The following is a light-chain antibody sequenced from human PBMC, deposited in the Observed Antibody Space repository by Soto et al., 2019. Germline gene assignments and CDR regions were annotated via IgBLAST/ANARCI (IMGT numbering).Light chain of an antibody. CDR3: QQYYSTPT. J-gene: IGKJ3*01. CDR1: QSVLYSSNNKNY. V-gene: IGKV4-1*01. CDR2: GAS. Sequence: DIVMTQSPDSLAVSLGERATINCKPSQSVLYSSNNKNYLAWYQQKPAQPPKLLIYGASTRESGVPDRFSGSGSGTDFTLTISSLQAEDVAVYYCQQYYSTPTFGPGTKVDIK.